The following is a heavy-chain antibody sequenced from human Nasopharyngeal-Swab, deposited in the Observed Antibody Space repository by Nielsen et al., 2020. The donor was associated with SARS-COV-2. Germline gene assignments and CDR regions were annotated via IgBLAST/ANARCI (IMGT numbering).Heavy chain of an antibody. D-gene: IGHD6-19*01. CDR3: ARIAVAGLGYYYYGMDV. CDR1: GGIFSSYA. CDR2: IIPILGIA. Sequence: SVKVSCKASGGIFSSYAISWVRQAPGQGLEWMGRIIPILGIANYAQKFQGRVTITADKSTSTAYMELSSLRSEDTAVYYCARIAVAGLGYYYYGMDVWGQGTTVTVSS. J-gene: IGHJ6*02. V-gene: IGHV1-69*04.